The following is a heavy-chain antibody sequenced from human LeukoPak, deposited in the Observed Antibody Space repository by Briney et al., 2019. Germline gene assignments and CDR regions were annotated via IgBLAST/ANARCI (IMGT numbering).Heavy chain of an antibody. D-gene: IGHD1-26*01. Sequence: PGGSLRLSCAASGFNFANHAMSWVRQAPGKGLEWVSVIYSGGSTYYADSVKGRFTISRDDSKNTLYLQMNSLRADDTAVYYCVCRIGGAPQWGQGTLVTVSS. CDR1: GFNFANHA. CDR2: IYSGGST. J-gene: IGHJ4*02. CDR3: VCRIGGAPQ. V-gene: IGHV3-23*03.